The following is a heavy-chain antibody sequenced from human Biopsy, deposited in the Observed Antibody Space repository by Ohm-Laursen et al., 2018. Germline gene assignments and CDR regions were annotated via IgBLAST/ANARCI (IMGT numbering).Heavy chain of an antibody. CDR3: ARDYDTSGYYYVS. J-gene: IGHJ5*02. D-gene: IGHD3-22*01. V-gene: IGHV4-39*01. CDR2: IFYRGIT. Sequence: SETLSLTCTASGGSISNNNYYWGWIRQPPGKGLEWFGSIFYRGITHYKPSLKIRVNIFVDTSINQFSMKLTSVTTADTAVYYCARDYDTSGYYYVSWGQGTLVTVSS. CDR1: GGSISNNNYY.